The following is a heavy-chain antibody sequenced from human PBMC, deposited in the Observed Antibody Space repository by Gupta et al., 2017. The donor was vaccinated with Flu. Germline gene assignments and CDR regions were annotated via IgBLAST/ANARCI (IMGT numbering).Heavy chain of an antibody. CDR3: ARDWSAQDALDI. Sequence: VRQAPGKGLEWVSSVSSSSSYIYYADSLKGRFTISRDNAKNSLYLQMNSLRAEDTAVYFCARDWSAQDALDIWGQGTMVTVSS. CDR2: VSSSSSYI. J-gene: IGHJ3*02. V-gene: IGHV3-21*01.